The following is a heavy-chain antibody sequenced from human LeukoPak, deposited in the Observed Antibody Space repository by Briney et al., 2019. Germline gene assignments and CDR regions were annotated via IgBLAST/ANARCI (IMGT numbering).Heavy chain of an antibody. Sequence: GGSLRLSCAASGFTFSSYEMNWVRQAPGKGLEWVSYISSSGSTIYYADSVKGRFTISRDNAKNSLYLQMNSLRAGDTAVYYCAELGITMIGDVWDKGTTVTISS. CDR2: ISSSGSTI. V-gene: IGHV3-48*03. CDR3: AELGITMIGDV. CDR1: GFTFSSYE. D-gene: IGHD3-10*02. J-gene: IGHJ6*04.